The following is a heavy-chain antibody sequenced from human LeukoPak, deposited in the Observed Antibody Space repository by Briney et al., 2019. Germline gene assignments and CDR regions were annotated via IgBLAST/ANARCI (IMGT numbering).Heavy chain of an antibody. J-gene: IGHJ6*02. CDR3: ARGHRRSSWSTVSYYYYGMDV. D-gene: IGHD6-13*01. Sequence: PSETLSLTCAVYGGSFSGYYWSWLRQPPGKGLEWLGEINHSGSTNYNPSLKSRVTISVDTSKNQFSLKLSSVTAADTAVYYCARGHRRSSWSTVSYYYYGMDVWGQGTTVTVSS. CDR1: GGSFSGYY. V-gene: IGHV4-34*01. CDR2: INHSGST.